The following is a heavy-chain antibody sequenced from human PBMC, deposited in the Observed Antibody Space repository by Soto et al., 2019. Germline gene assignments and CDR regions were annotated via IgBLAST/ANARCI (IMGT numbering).Heavy chain of an antibody. CDR2: ISGSGGAT. D-gene: IGHD2-21*02. CDR3: ARTRTAFYRYYFDS. V-gene: IGHV3-23*01. J-gene: IGHJ4*02. CDR1: VFPFKDCA. Sequence: PGGSLALSCSTSVFPFKDCAISWVRQAPGKGLEWVSGISGSGGATYYTDSVEGRFTISKDFSKNTVSLQMTGLRVDDTAVYYCARTRTAFYRYYFDSWGQGALVNVSS.